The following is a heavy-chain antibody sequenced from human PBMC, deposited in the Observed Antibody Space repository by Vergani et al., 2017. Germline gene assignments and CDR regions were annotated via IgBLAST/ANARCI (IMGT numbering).Heavy chain of an antibody. J-gene: IGHJ4*02. Sequence: EVQLLESGGGLVQPGGSLRLSCAASGFTFSSYAMSWVRQAPGKGLEWVSGIYSGGSSTYYADSVKGRFTISRDNSKNTLYLQMNSLRAEDTAVYYCAKTRPANFGSRYYFDYWGQGTLVTVSS. CDR3: AKTRPANFGSRYYFDY. D-gene: IGHD4/OR15-4a*01. CDR2: IYSGGSST. V-gene: IGHV3-23*03. CDR1: GFTFSSYA.